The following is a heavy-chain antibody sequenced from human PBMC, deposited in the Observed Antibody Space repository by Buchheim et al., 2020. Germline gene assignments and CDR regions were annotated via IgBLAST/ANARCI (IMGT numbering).Heavy chain of an antibody. J-gene: IGHJ4*02. CDR1: GFTFTASW. Sequence: EVQLVVSGGGLVQPGESLRLSCAASGFTFTASWMAWVRQAPGRGLEWVATINGDGSQLYYEDSVKGRFTISRDNGKESLYLQMNSLRVDDTAVYYCADLDVYWGQGTL. V-gene: IGHV3-7*01. CDR2: INGDGSQL. CDR3: ADLDVY.